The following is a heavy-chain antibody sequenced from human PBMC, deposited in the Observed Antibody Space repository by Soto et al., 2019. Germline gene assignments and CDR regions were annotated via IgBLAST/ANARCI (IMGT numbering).Heavy chain of an antibody. CDR1: GGSLSSGGYS. CDR2: IYHSGTT. V-gene: IGHV4-30-2*01. CDR3: ARDGSGWAADDTYFDY. Sequence: QLQLPESGSGLVKPSQTLSLTCAVSGGSLSSGGYSWSWIRQPPGKGLEWIGYIYHSGTTYYNPSLKSRVTISVDRSKNQCSLKLSSVTAAATAVYSCARDGSGWAADDTYFDYWGQGTLVTVSS. D-gene: IGHD6-19*01. J-gene: IGHJ4*02.